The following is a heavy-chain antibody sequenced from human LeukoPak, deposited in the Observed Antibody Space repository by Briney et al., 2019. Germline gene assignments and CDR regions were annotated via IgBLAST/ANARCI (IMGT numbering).Heavy chain of an antibody. J-gene: IGHJ4*02. CDR2: IYYSGST. Sequence: SETLSLTCTVSGGSISSYYWSWIRQPPGKGLEWIGYIYYSGSTNYNPSLKSRVTISVDTSKNQFSLKLSSVTAADTAVYYCARDRIDGSICLTNDYWGQGTLVTVSS. CDR3: ARDRIDGSICLTNDY. CDR1: GGSISSYY. D-gene: IGHD1-26*01. V-gene: IGHV4-59*01.